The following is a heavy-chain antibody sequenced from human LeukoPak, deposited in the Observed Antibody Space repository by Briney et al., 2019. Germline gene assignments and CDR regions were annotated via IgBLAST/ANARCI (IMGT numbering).Heavy chain of an antibody. CDR3: ARNETTGLQRTPYYHSYVDV. D-gene: IGHD4-11*01. CDR1: GGSITNNAYY. V-gene: IGHV4-39*01. J-gene: IGHJ6*03. Sequence: SETLSLTCTVSGGSITNNAYYWAWLRQPPGKGLEWIGSIYYSGSTHYNPSLKSHLTISVDTSKNQFSLKLSSVTAADTAVYYCARNETTGLQRTPYYHSYVDVWGKGTTVTVSS. CDR2: IYYSGST.